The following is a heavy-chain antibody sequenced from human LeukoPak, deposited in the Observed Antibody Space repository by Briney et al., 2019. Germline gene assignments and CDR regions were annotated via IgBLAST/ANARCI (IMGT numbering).Heavy chain of an antibody. CDR2: IYYSGST. V-gene: IGHV4-39*07. Sequence: SETLSLTCTVSGGSISSSSYYWGWIRQPPGKGLEWIGSIYYSGSTYYIPSLKSRVTISVDTSKNQFSLKLSSVTAADTAVYYCARFASVAGFFDYWGQGTLVTVSS. CDR1: GGSISSSSYY. CDR3: ARFASVAGFFDY. D-gene: IGHD6-19*01. J-gene: IGHJ4*02.